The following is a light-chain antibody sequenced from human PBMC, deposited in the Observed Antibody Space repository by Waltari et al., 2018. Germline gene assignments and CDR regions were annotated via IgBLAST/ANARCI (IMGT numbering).Light chain of an antibody. CDR1: SNNIGDSRY. V-gene: IGLV2-11*01. CDR3: CSYAVGTYTWF. CDR2: EVN. Sequence: QSALTQPRSVSGSPGQSVTISCTGTSNNIGDSRYVSWYQQPPGKAPPVVIHEVNRRPSGVPDRFTASKSGNTASLTISGLQAEDEGDYYCCSYAVGTYTWFFGGGTKLTVL. J-gene: IGLJ2*01.